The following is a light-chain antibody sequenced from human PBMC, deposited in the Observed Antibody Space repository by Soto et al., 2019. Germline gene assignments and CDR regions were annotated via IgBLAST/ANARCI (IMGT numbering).Light chain of an antibody. Sequence: QSALTQPASVSGSPGQSITISCTGTSSDVWNYNLVSWYQHHPGKAPKLILFEVNKRPSGISNRFSGSKSGNTASLTISGLQAEDEADYHCCSYAGSYTWVFGGGTKVTVL. CDR2: EVN. CDR3: CSYAGSYTWV. V-gene: IGLV2-23*02. J-gene: IGLJ3*02. CDR1: SSDVWNYNL.